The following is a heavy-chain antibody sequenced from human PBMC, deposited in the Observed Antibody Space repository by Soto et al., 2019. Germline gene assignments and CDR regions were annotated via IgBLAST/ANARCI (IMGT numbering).Heavy chain of an antibody. D-gene: IGHD3-3*01. Sequence: PGGSLRLSCVASGFTFSTYWMYWVRQARGKGLVWVSRINSDGSSTDYADSVKGRFTISRDNAKNTLSLQMNSLRAGDTAVYYCARGGSRFWEGSLGSMDVWGQGTTVTVSS. CDR2: INSDGSST. V-gene: IGHV3-74*01. CDR1: GFTFSTYW. J-gene: IGHJ6*02. CDR3: ARGGSRFWEGSLGSMDV.